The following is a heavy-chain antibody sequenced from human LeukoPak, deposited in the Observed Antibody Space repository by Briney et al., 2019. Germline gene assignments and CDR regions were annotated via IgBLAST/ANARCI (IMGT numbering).Heavy chain of an antibody. D-gene: IGHD4-17*01. CDR1: GFIFISYG. V-gene: IGHV3-33*01. CDR2: TWYDGSNK. J-gene: IGHJ4*02. Sequence: PGRALRLSFAASGFIFISYGMHWVRQAPGKGLEGVAVTWYDGSNKYYADAVKGRFTISRDNSKNTLYLQMNSLRAEDTAVYFCARDHGDYSGKDYWGQGTLVTVSS. CDR3: ARDHGDYSGKDY.